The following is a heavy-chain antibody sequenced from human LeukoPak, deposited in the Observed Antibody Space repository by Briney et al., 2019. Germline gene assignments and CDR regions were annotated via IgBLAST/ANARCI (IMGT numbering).Heavy chain of an antibody. V-gene: IGHV1-46*01. CDR1: GYTFTSYY. Sequence: ASVKVSCKASGYTFTSYYMHWVRQAPGQGLEWMGIINPSGGSTSNAQKFQGRVTMTRDTSTSTAYMELRSLRSDDTAVYYCARESSGYDLYYFDYWGQGTLVTVSS. CDR3: ARESSGYDLYYFDY. J-gene: IGHJ4*02. CDR2: INPSGGST. D-gene: IGHD5-12*01.